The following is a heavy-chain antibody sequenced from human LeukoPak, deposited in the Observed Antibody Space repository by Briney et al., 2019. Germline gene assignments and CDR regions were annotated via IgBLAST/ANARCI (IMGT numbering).Heavy chain of an antibody. CDR3: ARDRWYDGSGYIAAFDY. V-gene: IGHV3-33*01. CDR1: GFTFSRFG. Sequence: QAGGSLRLSCEASGFTFSRFGMHWVRQAPGKGLEWVAVIWYDGSNQEYADSVKGRFTISRDNSKNTLYLQVSSLRAEDTAVYYCARDRWYDGSGYIAAFDYWGQGTLITVS. J-gene: IGHJ4*02. D-gene: IGHD3-22*01. CDR2: IWYDGSNQ.